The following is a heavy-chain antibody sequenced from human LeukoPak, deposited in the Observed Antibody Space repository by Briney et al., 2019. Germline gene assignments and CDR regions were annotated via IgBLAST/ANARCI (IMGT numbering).Heavy chain of an antibody. CDR3: ARDLGTYYDFWSGYSRFDP. V-gene: IGHV1-69*04. D-gene: IGHD3-3*01. CDR2: IIPILGIA. CDR1: GGTFSSYA. Sequence: SVKVSCKASGGTFSSYAINWVRQAPGQGLEWMGRIIPILGIANYAQKFQGRVTITADKSTSTAYMELSSLRSEDTAVYYCARDLGTYYDFWSGYSRFDPWGQGTLVTVSS. J-gene: IGHJ5*02.